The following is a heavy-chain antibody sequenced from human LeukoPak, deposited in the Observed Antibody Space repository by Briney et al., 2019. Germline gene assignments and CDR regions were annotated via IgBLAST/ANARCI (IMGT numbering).Heavy chain of an antibody. CDR2: INPNSGGT. CDR1: GYTFTGYY. CDR3: ARPTVAGHIKDFDY. J-gene: IGHJ4*02. V-gene: IGHV1-2*02. D-gene: IGHD6-19*01. Sequence: ASVKVSCKASGYTFTGYYMHWVRQAPGQGLEWMGWINPNSGGTNYAQKFQGRVTMTRDTSISTVYMELSRLTSDDTAVYYCARPTVAGHIKDFDYWGQGSLVTVSS.